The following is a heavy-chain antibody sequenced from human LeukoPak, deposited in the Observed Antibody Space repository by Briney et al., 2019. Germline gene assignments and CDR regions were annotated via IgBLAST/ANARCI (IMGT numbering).Heavy chain of an antibody. CDR1: GGSITNGDCY. J-gene: IGHJ4*02. Sequence: SETLSLTCTVSGGSITNGDCYWSWIRPPQGKGLEWFVYIYYSASTYYNPSRKSRVTISVDTSKNQFSLKLSSVTAADTAVYYCARGESGSTNYYGSGSYSRFDYWGQGTLVTVSS. D-gene: IGHD3-10*01. V-gene: IGHV4-30-4*01. CDR3: ARGESGSTNYYGSGSYSRFDY. CDR2: IYYSAST.